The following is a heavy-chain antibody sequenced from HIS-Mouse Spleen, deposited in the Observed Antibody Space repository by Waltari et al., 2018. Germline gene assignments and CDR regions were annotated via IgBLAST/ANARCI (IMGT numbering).Heavy chain of an antibody. Sequence: QLQLQESGPGLVKPSETLSLTCTVSGGSISSISYYWGWIRQPPGRGREWIGSIYYSGGTYYTPSPKSQVTIPVDTSKTQVALKLGSVTAADTAVYYCAREIPYSSSWYDWYFDLWGRGTLVTVSS. J-gene: IGHJ2*01. CDR2: IYYSGGT. CDR1: GGSISSISYY. V-gene: IGHV4-39*07. CDR3: AREIPYSSSWYDWYFDL. D-gene: IGHD6-13*01.